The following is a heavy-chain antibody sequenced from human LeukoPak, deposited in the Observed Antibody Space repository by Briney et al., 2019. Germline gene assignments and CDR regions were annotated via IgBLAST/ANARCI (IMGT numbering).Heavy chain of an antibody. J-gene: IGHJ4*02. V-gene: IGHV3-30*18. Sequence: GGSLRLSCAASGFTFSTYGMHWVRQAPGKGLEWVAVISYDGSNTYYADSVKGRFTISRHNSRNTLYLQMNSLRAEDMAVYYCAKDLTVVPAAILDYWGQGTLVTVSS. CDR3: AKDLTVVPAAILDY. CDR2: ISYDGSNT. CDR1: GFTFSTYG. D-gene: IGHD2-2*01.